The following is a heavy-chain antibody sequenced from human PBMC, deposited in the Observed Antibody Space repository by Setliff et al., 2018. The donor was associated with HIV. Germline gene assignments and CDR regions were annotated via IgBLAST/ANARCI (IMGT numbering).Heavy chain of an antibody. J-gene: IGHJ3*02. CDR1: GYTFTSYY. D-gene: IGHD2-2*02. Sequence: ASVKVSCKASGYTFTSYYMHWVRQAPGKGLEWMGMVYPSDGSTSYAQKFQGRVTMTRDTSTSTIYMELNSLTSEDTAVYYCARDNTAFDIWGQGTMVTV. CDR3: ARDNTAFDI. CDR2: VYPSDGST. V-gene: IGHV1-46*01.